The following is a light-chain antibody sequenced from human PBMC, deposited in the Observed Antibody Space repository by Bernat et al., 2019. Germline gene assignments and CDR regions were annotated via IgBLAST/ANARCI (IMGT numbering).Light chain of an antibody. J-gene: IGKJ1*01. Sequence: DIEMTQSPATLSLSPGERATLSCRASQSVSTYLAWYQHKPGQAPRLLIYQASNRATGVPARFTGSGAGTEFSLTITSLQPEDVAVYYCQQYTDWRTFGQGTKVEIK. V-gene: IGKV3-15*01. CDR2: QAS. CDR3: QQYTDWRT. CDR1: QSVSTY.